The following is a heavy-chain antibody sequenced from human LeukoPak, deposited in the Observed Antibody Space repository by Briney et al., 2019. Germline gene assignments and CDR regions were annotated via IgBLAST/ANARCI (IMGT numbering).Heavy chain of an antibody. CDR3: ATPRQGYCSSTSCFYFDY. D-gene: IGHD2-2*01. Sequence: ASVKVSCKVSGYTLTKLSMHWVRQAPGKGLEWMGGFDPEDGETIYAQKFQGRVTMTEDTSTDTAYMELNSLRSEDTAVYYCATPRQGYCSSTSCFYFDYWGQGTLVTVSP. J-gene: IGHJ4*02. CDR2: FDPEDGET. CDR1: GYTLTKLS. V-gene: IGHV1-24*01.